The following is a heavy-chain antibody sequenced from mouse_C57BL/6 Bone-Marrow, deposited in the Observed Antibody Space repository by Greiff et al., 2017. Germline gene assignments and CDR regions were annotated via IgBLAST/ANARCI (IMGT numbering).Heavy chain of an antibody. CDR1: GFTFSDFY. Sequence: EVMLVESGGGLVQSGRSLRLSCATSGFTFSDFYMEWVRQAPGKGLEWIAASRNKANDYTTEYSASVKGRFIVSRDTSQSIHYLQMNALRAEDTAIYYCARDAGDYWGQGTSVTVSS. V-gene: IGHV7-1*01. CDR2: SRNKANDYTT. J-gene: IGHJ4*01. CDR3: ARDAGDY.